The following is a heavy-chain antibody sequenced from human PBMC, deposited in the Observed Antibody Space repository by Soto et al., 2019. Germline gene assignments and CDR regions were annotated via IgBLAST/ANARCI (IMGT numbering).Heavy chain of an antibody. D-gene: IGHD2-21*01. CDR1: GYTLTELS. Sequence: ASVKVSCKVSGYTLTELSMHWVRQAPGKGLEWMGGFDPEDGETIYAQKFQGRVTMTEDTSTDTAYMELSSLRSEDTPVYYCATDSIVERSRPYGREVWGQGSTVTV. J-gene: IGHJ6*02. CDR2: FDPEDGET. CDR3: ATDSIVERSRPYGREV. V-gene: IGHV1-24*01.